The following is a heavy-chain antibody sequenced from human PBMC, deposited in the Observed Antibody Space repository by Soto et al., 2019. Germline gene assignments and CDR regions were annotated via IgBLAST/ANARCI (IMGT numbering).Heavy chain of an antibody. CDR3: VRRYDPSYFDY. V-gene: IGHV2-5*04. CDR1: GFSLTTSAVA. J-gene: IGHJ4*02. D-gene: IGHD1-1*01. Sequence: QITLQESGPTLVKPTQSLTLTCTFSGFSLTTSAVAVGWIRQPPGKALEWLAIVDGSGVKFYSPSLRSRLTITKDNSKNQVVLTLTDMDPVDTGTYFCVRRYDPSYFDYWGQGTLVTVSS. CDR2: VDGSGVK.